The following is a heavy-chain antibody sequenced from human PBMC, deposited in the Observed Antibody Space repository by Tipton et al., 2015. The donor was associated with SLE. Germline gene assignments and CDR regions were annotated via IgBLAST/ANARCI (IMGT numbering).Heavy chain of an antibody. V-gene: IGHV4-39*01. CDR1: GDSISSRSYH. CDR3: ARQVASFDY. D-gene: IGHD5-12*01. Sequence: LRLSCTVSGDSISSRSYHWGWIRQTPGKGLEWIGSIFYSGSTSYNPSLQSRVTISEDTSKNQFSLKLNSGTASDTAVYYCARQVASFDYWGQGTLVTVSS. J-gene: IGHJ4*02. CDR2: IFYSGST.